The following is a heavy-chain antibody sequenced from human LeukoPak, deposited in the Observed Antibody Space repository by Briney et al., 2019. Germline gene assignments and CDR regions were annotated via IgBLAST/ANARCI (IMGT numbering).Heavy chain of an antibody. CDR1: GFAFSGYW. D-gene: IGHD5-18*01. V-gene: IGHV3-74*01. Sequence: EGSLRLSCAASGFAFSGYWMHWVRQAPGKGLVWVSRINSDGSSTNYADSVKGRFTISRDNAKNTLYLQMNTLRAEDTAVYYCARGGTYSSGLPGSWGQGTLVTVSS. CDR3: ARGGTYSSGLPGS. CDR2: INSDGSST. J-gene: IGHJ5*02.